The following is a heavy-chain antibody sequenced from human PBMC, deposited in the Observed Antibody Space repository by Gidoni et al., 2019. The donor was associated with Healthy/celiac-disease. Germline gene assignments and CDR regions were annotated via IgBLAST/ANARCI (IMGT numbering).Heavy chain of an antibody. J-gene: IGHJ6*02. V-gene: IGHV3-30*18. CDR1: GFTFSSYG. Sequence: QVQLVESGGGVVQPGRSLRLSCAASGFTFSSYGIHWVRQAPGKGLEWVAVISDDGSNKYYADSVKGRFTISRDNSKNTLYLQMNSLRAEDTAVYYCAKDALNYYDFWSGAYGMDVWGQGTTVTVSS. CDR3: AKDALNYYDFWSGAYGMDV. CDR2: ISDDGSNK. D-gene: IGHD3-3*01.